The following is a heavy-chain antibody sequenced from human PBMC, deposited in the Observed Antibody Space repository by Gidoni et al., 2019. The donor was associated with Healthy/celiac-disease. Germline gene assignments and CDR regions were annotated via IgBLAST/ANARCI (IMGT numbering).Heavy chain of an antibody. CDR2: TYPGDSDT. J-gene: IGHJ6*02. V-gene: IGHV5-51*03. D-gene: IGHD2-2*01. CDR3: AREPGVVPAAIGSTGEGYYYGMDV. Sequence: EVQLVQSGAEVKRPGESLKLSCQGSGYSFTSYWIGWVRKMPGKGLELMGITYPGDSDTRYSPSFQGQVTISADKSISTAYLQWSSLKASDTAMYYCAREPGVVPAAIGSTGEGYYYGMDVWGQGTTVTVSS. CDR1: GYSFTSYW.